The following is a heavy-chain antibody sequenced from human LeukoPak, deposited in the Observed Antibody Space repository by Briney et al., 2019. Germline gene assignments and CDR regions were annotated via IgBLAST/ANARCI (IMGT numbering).Heavy chain of an antibody. CDR3: VSLAEGESGRGS. Sequence: SETLSLTCTVSGGSFSSYYWSWIRQPAGKGLEWIGRIYTSGSTNYNSSLKSRVTMSVDTSKNQVSLKLSSVTAADTAVYYCVSLAEGESGRGSWGQGTLVTVFS. D-gene: IGHD3-10*01. CDR1: GGSFSSYY. V-gene: IGHV4-4*07. J-gene: IGHJ5*02. CDR2: IYTSGST.